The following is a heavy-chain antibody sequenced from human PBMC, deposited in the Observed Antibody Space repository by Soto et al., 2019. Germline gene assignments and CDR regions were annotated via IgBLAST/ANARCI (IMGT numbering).Heavy chain of an antibody. CDR2: ISGSGGST. CDR3: AKEGFRCSGGSCLPDY. D-gene: IGHD2-15*01. CDR1: GFTFSSYA. Sequence: EVQLLESGGGLVQPGGSLRLSCAASGFTFSSYAMSWVRQAPGKGLEWVSAISGSGGSTYYADSVKGRFTISRDNSKNTLYLQMNSLRAEDTAVYHCAKEGFRCSGGSCLPDYWGQGTLVTVSS. J-gene: IGHJ4*02. V-gene: IGHV3-23*01.